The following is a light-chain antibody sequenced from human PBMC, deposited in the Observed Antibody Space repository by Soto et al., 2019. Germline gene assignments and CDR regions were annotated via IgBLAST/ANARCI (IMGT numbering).Light chain of an antibody. CDR1: QSVSSSY. Sequence: ELVLTQSPGTLSLSPGERATLSCRASQSVSSSYLAWYQQKPGQAPRLLIYGASSRATGIPDRFSGSGSGTDFTLTISRLEPEDFAVYYCQHYGSSLFTFGPGTKVDIK. V-gene: IGKV3-20*01. J-gene: IGKJ3*01. CDR3: QHYGSSLFT. CDR2: GAS.